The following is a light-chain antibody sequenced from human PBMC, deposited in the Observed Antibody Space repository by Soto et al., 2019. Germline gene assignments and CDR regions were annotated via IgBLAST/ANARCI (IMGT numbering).Light chain of an antibody. J-gene: IGLJ2*01. CDR3: SSYTSSRILV. Sequence: QSALTQPASVSGSPGQSITISCTGTSSDVGGYNYVSWYQQHPGKAPKLMIYEVSNRPSGVSNRFSGSKSGNTASLTISGLQAEDEADYYFSSYTSSRILVFGGGTKLTVL. CDR1: SSDVGGYNY. V-gene: IGLV2-14*01. CDR2: EVS.